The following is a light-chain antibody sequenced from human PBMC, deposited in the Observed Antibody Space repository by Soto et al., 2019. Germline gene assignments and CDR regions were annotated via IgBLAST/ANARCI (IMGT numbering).Light chain of an antibody. CDR3: QQYHTSSIT. CDR1: QTISNW. CDR2: DAS. Sequence: DIQMTQSPSTLSASVGDRVTITCRASQTISNWLAWYQQKPGKAPTLLIYDASTLERGVPSRFSGTGSGTEFTLSIGSLQPDDFATYYCQQYHTSSITFGQGTRLEIK. J-gene: IGKJ5*01. V-gene: IGKV1-5*01.